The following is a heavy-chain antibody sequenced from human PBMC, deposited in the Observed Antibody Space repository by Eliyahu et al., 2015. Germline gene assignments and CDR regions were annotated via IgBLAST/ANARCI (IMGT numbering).Heavy chain of an antibody. V-gene: IGHV4-61*02. CDR2: IYTSGAT. D-gene: IGHD6-13*01. CDR3: ARYGIMTRIGPAGTSYSAFDI. Sequence: QVPLQESGPGLVKPSQTLSLTCAVSGASISSGYYYWNWIRXPAGKGLGWIGRIYTSGATEYXPSLKSRVTISVDTSKNQFSLKLTSVTAADTAVYYCARYGIMTRIGPAGTSYSAFDIWGQGTLVTVSS. J-gene: IGHJ3*02. CDR1: GASISSGYYY.